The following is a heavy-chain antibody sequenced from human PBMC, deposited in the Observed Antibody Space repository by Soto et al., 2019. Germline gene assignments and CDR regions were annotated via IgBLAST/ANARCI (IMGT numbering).Heavy chain of an antibody. D-gene: IGHD3-3*01. J-gene: IGHJ4*01. Sequence: SETLSLTCGVSGGSITSSHYYWGWIRQPPGKGLEWIGSIYYSGSTYYNPSLMGRVTISVDTSKDQFSLKLSSVTAADTAVYYCARFPKNPSYTFGPHFDYWGHGTLVTVSS. CDR2: IYYSGST. CDR1: GGSITSSHYY. CDR3: ARFPKNPSYTFGPHFDY. V-gene: IGHV4-39*01.